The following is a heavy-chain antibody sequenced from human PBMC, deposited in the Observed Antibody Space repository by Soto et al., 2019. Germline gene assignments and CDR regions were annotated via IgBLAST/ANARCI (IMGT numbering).Heavy chain of an antibody. J-gene: IGHJ4*02. D-gene: IGHD6-13*01. CDR2: IYYSGST. Sequence: SETLSLTCTVSGGSISSYYWSWIRQPPGKGLEWIGYIYYSGSTNYNPSLKSRVTISVDTSKNQFSLKLSSVTAADTAVYYCARFGYGGSWYVVDYWGQGTLVTVSS. V-gene: IGHV4-59*01. CDR3: ARFGYGGSWYVVDY. CDR1: GGSISSYY.